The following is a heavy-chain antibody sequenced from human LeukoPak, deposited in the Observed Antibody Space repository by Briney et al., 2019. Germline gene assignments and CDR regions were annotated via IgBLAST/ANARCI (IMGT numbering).Heavy chain of an antibody. J-gene: IGHJ5*02. D-gene: IGHD3-9*01. CDR1: GGSISSGGYY. V-gene: IGHV4-31*03. CDR2: IYYSGST. Sequence: PSQTLSLTCTVSGGSISSGGYYWSWIRQHPGTGLEWIGYIYYSGSTYYNPSLKSRVTISVDTSKNQFSLKLSSVTAADTAVYYCARNSYRYFDWLLSPLGGFDPWGQGTLVTVSS. CDR3: ARNSYRYFDWLLSPLGGFDP.